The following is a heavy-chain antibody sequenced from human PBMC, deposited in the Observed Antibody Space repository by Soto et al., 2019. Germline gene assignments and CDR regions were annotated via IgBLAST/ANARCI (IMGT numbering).Heavy chain of an antibody. J-gene: IGHJ2*01. D-gene: IGHD3-22*01. CDR3: AREYYYDSSGYYRHWYFDL. V-gene: IGHV1-69*01. Sequence: QVQLVQSGAEVKKPGSSVKVSCKASGGTFSSYAISWVRQAPGQGLEWMGGIIPIFGTANYAQKFQGRVTITADESTGTAYMELSSLRSEDTAVYYCAREYYYDSSGYYRHWYFDLWGRGTMVTVSS. CDR1: GGTFSSYA. CDR2: IIPIFGTA.